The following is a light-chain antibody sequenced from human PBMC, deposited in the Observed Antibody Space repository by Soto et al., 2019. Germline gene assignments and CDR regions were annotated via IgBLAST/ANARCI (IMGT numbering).Light chain of an antibody. Sequence: QSVLTQPPSAAGTPGQRVIISCSGSTSNIGANHVNWYQQFPGTAPKLLIFATDRRPSGVPARFSGSKSGTSASLAISGLQSADEADYYCCSFTSSNTHVFGTGTKLTVL. V-gene: IGLV1-44*01. CDR3: CSFTSSNTHV. CDR2: ATD. J-gene: IGLJ1*01. CDR1: TSNIGANH.